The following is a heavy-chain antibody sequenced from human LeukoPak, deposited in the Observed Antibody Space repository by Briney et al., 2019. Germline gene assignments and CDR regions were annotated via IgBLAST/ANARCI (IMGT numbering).Heavy chain of an antibody. J-gene: IGHJ6*03. CDR2: INWNGGST. D-gene: IGHD6-6*01. CDR3: AKDGVSIAARPRSWFHYYMDV. V-gene: IGHV3-20*04. CDR1: GFTFDDYG. Sequence: GGSLRLSCAASGFTFDDYGMSWVRQAPGKGLEWVSGINWNGGSTGYADSVKGRFTISRDNSKNSLYLQMNSLRTEDTALYYCAKDGVSIAARPRSWFHYYMDVWGKGTTVTVSS.